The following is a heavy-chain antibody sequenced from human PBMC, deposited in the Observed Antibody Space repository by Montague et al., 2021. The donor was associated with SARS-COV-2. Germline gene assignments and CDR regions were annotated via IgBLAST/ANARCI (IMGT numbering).Heavy chain of an antibody. CDR3: ARGSGWRGNAFDF. Sequence: SKTLSLTCTVSGGSISSYYWSWIRQPPGKGLEWIGYVYYSGSSNYNPSLKSRVTIAVDTSKNQFSLKLSSVTAADTAVYYCARGSGWRGNAFDFWGQGTLVTVSS. CDR2: VYYSGSS. D-gene: IGHD6-19*01. V-gene: IGHV4-59*01. CDR1: GGSISSYY. J-gene: IGHJ4*02.